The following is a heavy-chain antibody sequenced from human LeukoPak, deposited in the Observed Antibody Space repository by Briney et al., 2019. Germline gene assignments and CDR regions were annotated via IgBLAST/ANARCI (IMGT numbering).Heavy chain of an antibody. CDR1: GFTFGVYA. J-gene: IGHJ4*02. V-gene: IGHV3-49*03. CDR2: IRSKAYGGTT. Sequence: GGSLRLSCTASGFTFGVYAMSWFRQAPGKGVEWVGFIRSKAYGGTTEYAASVKGRFTISRDDSKSIAYLQMNSLKTEDTAVYYCTRESGGVCWIDYWGQGTLVTVSS. D-gene: IGHD2-8*02. CDR3: TRESGGVCWIDY.